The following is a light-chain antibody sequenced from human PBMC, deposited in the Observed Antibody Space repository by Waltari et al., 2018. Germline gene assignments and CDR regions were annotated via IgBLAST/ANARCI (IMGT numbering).Light chain of an antibody. CDR3: LQYNNWPPYT. Sequence: EIVMTQSPATLSVSPGERATLSCRASQSVSSNLAWYQQKPGQAPRRLIYGASTRASGISARFSGSGSGTEFNLTISSLQSEDFAVYYCLQYNNWPPYTFGQGTKLEI. J-gene: IGKJ2*01. CDR1: QSVSSN. CDR2: GAS. V-gene: IGKV3-15*01.